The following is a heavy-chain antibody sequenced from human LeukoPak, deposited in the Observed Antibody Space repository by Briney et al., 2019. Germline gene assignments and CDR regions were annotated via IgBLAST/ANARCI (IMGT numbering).Heavy chain of an antibody. CDR1: GYTFTSYD. D-gene: IGHD3-3*01. J-gene: IGHJ5*02. CDR2: MNPNSGNT. Sequence: GASVKVSCKASGYTFTSYDINWVRQATGQGLEWMGWMNPNSGNTGYAQKFQGRVTITRNTSISTAYMELSSLRPEDTAVYYCARAPTKRITIFGVAPNWFDPWGQGTLVTVSS. CDR3: ARAPTKRITIFGVAPNWFDP. V-gene: IGHV1-8*03.